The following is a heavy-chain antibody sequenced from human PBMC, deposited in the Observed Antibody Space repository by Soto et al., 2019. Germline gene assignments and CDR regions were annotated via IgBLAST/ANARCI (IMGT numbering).Heavy chain of an antibody. CDR2: VNPSGGHT. D-gene: IGHD2-21*02. V-gene: IGHV1-46*01. CDR1: GDTFTDYY. CDR3: ARGGHVVVVTAALDY. J-gene: IGHJ4*02. Sequence: ASVEVSSKSSGDTFTDYYIHWVRQAPGQGLEWMGTVNPSGGHTTYAQHFLGRVTMTRDTSTSTLYMELTSLTSDDTAIYYCARGGHVVVVTAALDYWGQGTLVTVSS.